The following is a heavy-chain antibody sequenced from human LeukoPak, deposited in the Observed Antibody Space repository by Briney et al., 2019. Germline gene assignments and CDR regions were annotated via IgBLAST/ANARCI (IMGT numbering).Heavy chain of an antibody. Sequence: SETLSLTCTVSGGSISSSSYYWGWIRQPPGKGLEWIGSIYYSGSTYYNPSLKSRVTISVDTSKNQFSLKLSSVTAADTAVYYCARTYYYDSSGYYALDYWGQGTLVTVSS. CDR3: ARTYYYDSSGYYALDY. V-gene: IGHV4-39*01. J-gene: IGHJ4*02. CDR1: GGSISSSSYY. D-gene: IGHD3-22*01. CDR2: IYYSGST.